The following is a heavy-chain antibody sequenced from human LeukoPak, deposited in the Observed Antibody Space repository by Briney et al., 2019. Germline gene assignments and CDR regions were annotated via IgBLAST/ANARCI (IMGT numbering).Heavy chain of an antibody. Sequence: PSETLSLTCTVSGGSVSSHYWSWIRQPPGKGLEWMGYTYYSGSTHYNPSLTSRVTVSVDTSKNQFSLRLSSVTAADTAIYYCARGPFRGTGDGALDIWGQGTMVTVS. CDR2: TYYSGST. CDR3: ARGPFRGTGDGALDI. J-gene: IGHJ3*02. V-gene: IGHV4-59*02. D-gene: IGHD1-26*01. CDR1: GGSVSSHY.